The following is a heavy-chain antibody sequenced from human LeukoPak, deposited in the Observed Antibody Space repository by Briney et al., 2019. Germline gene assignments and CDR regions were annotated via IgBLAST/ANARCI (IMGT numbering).Heavy chain of an antibody. D-gene: IGHD3-22*01. CDR3: ARGLDSSSWARVFDF. V-gene: IGHV3-23*01. CDR1: GFTFSNHA. CDR2: ISYNGVTT. Sequence: GGSLRLSCAASGFTFSNHAVSWVRQAPGKGPEWVSIISYNGVTTYYADSVKGRVSFSRDNSKNMMYLEMNSLRAEDTAVYFCARGLDSSSWARVFDFWGPGTLLIVSS. J-gene: IGHJ4*02.